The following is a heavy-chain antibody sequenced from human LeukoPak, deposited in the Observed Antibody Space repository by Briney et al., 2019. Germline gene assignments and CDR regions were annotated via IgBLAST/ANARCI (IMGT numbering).Heavy chain of an antibody. D-gene: IGHD4-11*01. V-gene: IGHV3-48*01. J-gene: IGHJ4*02. CDR3: ARVPGALQTTLFDY. CDR1: GFTFSSYS. CDR2: ISSSSSTI. Sequence: GGSLRLSCAASGFTFSSYSMNWVRQAPGKGLEWVSYISSSSSTIYYADSVKGRFTISRDNAKNSLYLQMNSLRAEDTAVYYCARVPGALQTTLFDYWGQGTLVTVSS.